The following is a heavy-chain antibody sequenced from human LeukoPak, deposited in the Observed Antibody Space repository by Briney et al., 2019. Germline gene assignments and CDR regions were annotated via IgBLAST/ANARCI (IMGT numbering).Heavy chain of an antibody. CDR1: GFTFSNAW. D-gene: IGHD3-16*01. CDR2: IKSKSDGGTT. V-gene: IGHV3-15*01. CDR3: TTGGGVYDYISLH. J-gene: IGHJ1*01. Sequence: KPGGSLRLSCVASGFTFSNAWMNCVRQAPGKGLEWVGRIKSKSDGGTTDYAAPVKGKFTISRDDSKNTLYLQMNSLKSEDTAVYYCTTGGGVYDYISLHWGQGTLVTVSS.